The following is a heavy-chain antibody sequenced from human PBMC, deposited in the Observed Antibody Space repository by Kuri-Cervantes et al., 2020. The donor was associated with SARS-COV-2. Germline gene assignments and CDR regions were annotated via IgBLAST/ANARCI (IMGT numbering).Heavy chain of an antibody. D-gene: IGHD5-18*01. J-gene: IGHJ4*02. V-gene: IGHV1-69*13. Sequence: SVKVSCKASGGTFSSYAVSWVRQALGQGLEWMGGIIPIFGTANYAQKFQGRVTITADESTSTAYMELSSLRSEDTAVYYCATPERGYSYGGYFDYWGQGTLVTVSS. CDR1: GGTFSSYA. CDR2: IIPIFGTA. CDR3: ATPERGYSYGGYFDY.